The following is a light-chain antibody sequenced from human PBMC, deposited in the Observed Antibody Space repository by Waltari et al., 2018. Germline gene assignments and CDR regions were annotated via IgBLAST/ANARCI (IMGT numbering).Light chain of an antibody. CDR1: NFNIGRTA. CDR2: GHV. Sequence: QSVLIQPPSASGTPGQRVTLSCSGSNFNIGRTAINWYQQLPGTAPKLLMTGHVRGPSWGPGRFSGSKSGTSASLAISGLQSEDEADYYCSAWDDSLNGPIFGGGTKLTFL. J-gene: IGLJ2*01. V-gene: IGLV1-44*01. CDR3: SAWDDSLNGPI.